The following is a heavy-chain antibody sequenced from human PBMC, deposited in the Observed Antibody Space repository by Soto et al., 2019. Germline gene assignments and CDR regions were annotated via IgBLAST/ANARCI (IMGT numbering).Heavy chain of an antibody. CDR2: ISGDATSK. D-gene: IGHD3-22*01. CDR3: AREEDSSGHAGTFQH. V-gene: IGHV3-30-3*01. CDR1: GLSFSTSI. Sequence: QVQLVESGGDLVQPGRSLRLSCAASGLSFSTSIMHWVRQTPGKGLEWIAVISGDATSKIYRDSLKGRFTISRDNSKNTLYLAMNSLTAEDTAVYYCAREEDSSGHAGTFQHWGQGTLVTVSA. J-gene: IGHJ1*01.